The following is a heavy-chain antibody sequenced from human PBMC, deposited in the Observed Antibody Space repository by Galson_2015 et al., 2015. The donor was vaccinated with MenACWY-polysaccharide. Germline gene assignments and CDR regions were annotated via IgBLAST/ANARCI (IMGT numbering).Heavy chain of an antibody. CDR1: GFTFRSHD. Sequence: LRLSCAGSGFTFRSHDMNWVRQAPGKGLEWVSYIDTSGTSTKYADSVKGRFIMSRDNAKNSLYLQMNSLRLEDTAVYYCARDTPGIEDFDYWGQGILVTVSS. J-gene: IGHJ4*02. CDR2: IDTSGTST. V-gene: IGHV3-48*03. D-gene: IGHD1-1*01. CDR3: ARDTPGIEDFDY.